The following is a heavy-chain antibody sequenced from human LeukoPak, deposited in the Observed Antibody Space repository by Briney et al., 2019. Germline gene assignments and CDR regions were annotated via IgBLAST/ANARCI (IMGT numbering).Heavy chain of an antibody. CDR2: IIPIFGTA. J-gene: IGHJ6*02. D-gene: IGHD3-10*01. Sequence: GASVKVSCTASGGTFSSYAISWVRQAPGQGLEWMGGIIPIFGTANYAQKFQGRVTITADESTSTAYMELSSLRSEDTAVYYCARLIPYYYGSGSLDYYYGMDVWGQGTTVTVSS. CDR1: GGTFSSYA. CDR3: ARLIPYYYGSGSLDYYYGMDV. V-gene: IGHV1-69*13.